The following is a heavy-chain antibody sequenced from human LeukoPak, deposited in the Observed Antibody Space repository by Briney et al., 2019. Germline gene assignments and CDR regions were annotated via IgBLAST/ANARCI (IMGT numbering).Heavy chain of an antibody. CDR2: ISSSGSTI. J-gene: IGHJ4*02. CDR1: GFTFSSYA. D-gene: IGHD6-19*01. V-gene: IGHV3-48*04. Sequence: GGSLRLSCAASGFTFSSYAMHWVRQAPGKGLEWVSYISSSGSTIYYADSVKGRFTISRDNAKNSLYLQMNSLRAEDTAVYYCARVDAVAGKDYFDYWGQGTLVTVSS. CDR3: ARVDAVAGKDYFDY.